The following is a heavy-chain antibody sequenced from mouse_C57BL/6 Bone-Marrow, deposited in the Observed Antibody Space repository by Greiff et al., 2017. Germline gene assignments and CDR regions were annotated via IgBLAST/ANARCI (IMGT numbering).Heavy chain of an antibody. CDR2: ISSGGSYT. D-gene: IGHD2-3*01. CDR3: ASRRDVGYWAPFAY. J-gene: IGHJ3*01. Sequence: EVQGVESGGDLVKPGGSLKLSCAASGFTFSSYGMSWVRQTPDKRLEWVATISSGGSYTYYPDSVKGRFTISRDNAKNTLYLQMSSLKSEDTAMYYCASRRDVGYWAPFAYWGQGTLVTVSA. V-gene: IGHV5-6*01. CDR1: GFTFSSYG.